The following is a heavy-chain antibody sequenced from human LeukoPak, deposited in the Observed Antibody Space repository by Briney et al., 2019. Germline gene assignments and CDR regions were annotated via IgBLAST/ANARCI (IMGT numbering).Heavy chain of an antibody. CDR2: IYYSGST. Sequence: SETLSLTCTVSGGSISSYSWSWTRQPPGKGLEWIGYIYYSGSTNYNPSLKSRVTISVDMSKNQFSLKLTSVTAADTAVYYCARRRVAGYTDYWGQGTLVTVSS. V-gene: IGHV4-59*08. J-gene: IGHJ4*02. D-gene: IGHD6-19*01. CDR3: ARRRVAGYTDY. CDR1: GGSISSYS.